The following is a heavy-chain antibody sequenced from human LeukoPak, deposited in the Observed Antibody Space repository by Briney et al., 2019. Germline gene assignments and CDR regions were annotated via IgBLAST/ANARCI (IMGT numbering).Heavy chain of an antibody. CDR2: IHPNSGGT. V-gene: IGHV1-2*02. J-gene: IGHJ4*02. CDR3: ARGAHYHDSSQGYDY. Sequence: GASVKVSCKASGSTFTGYYMLWVRQAPGQGLEWMGWIHPNSGGTNYAQKLHGRVTMTRDTSISTAYMELRRLRSDDTAVYYCARGAHYHDSSQGYDYWGQGTLVSVSS. D-gene: IGHD3-22*01. CDR1: GSTFTGYY.